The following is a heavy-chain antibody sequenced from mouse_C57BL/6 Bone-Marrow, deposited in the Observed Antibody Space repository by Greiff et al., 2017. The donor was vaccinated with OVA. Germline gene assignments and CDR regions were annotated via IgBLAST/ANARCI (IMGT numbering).Heavy chain of an antibody. Sequence: EVQLVESGAELVKPGASVKLSCTASGFNIKDYYMHWVKQRTEQGLEWIGRIDPEDGETKYAPKFQGKATITADTSSNTAYLQLSSLTSEDTAVYYCASQWLLRGGYYAMDYWGQGTSVTVSS. V-gene: IGHV14-2*01. CDR2: IDPEDGET. CDR1: GFNIKDYY. CDR3: ASQWLLRGGYYAMDY. J-gene: IGHJ4*01. D-gene: IGHD2-3*01.